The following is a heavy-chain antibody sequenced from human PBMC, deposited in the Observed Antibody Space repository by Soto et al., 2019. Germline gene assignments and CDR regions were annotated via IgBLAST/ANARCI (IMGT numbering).Heavy chain of an antibody. D-gene: IGHD1-1*01. CDR3: ATWHEREHAYDV. J-gene: IGHJ3*01. V-gene: IGHV3-53*01. CDR1: GLTISGKKY. Sequence: DVQLVESGGGLIQPGEFLRLSCAAFGLTISGKKYVAWVHQAPGKGLEWVSALYDVDGSFYADSVKGRFTTSSDSSKTTVYLQMNDLRPDDTAVYYCATWHEREHAYDVWGQGTTVTVSS. CDR2: LYDVDGS.